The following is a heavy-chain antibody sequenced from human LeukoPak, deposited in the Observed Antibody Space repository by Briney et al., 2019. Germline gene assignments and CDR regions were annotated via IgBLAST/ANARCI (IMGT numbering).Heavy chain of an antibody. J-gene: IGHJ4*02. Sequence: PGGSLRLSCAATGFTVSSNYMSSVRQARGKGLEWVSVIYSGGSTYYADSVKGRFTISRDNSKNTLYLQMNSLRAEDTAVYYCVRGGTMVRGVIEYYFDYWGQGTLVTVSS. CDR3: VRGGTMVRGVIEYYFDY. V-gene: IGHV3-53*01. CDR1: GFTVSSNY. CDR2: IYSGGST. D-gene: IGHD3-10*01.